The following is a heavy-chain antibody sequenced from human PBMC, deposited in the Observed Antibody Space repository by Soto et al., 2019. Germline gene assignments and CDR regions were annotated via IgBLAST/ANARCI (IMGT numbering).Heavy chain of an antibody. CDR2: ISGSGGST. Sequence: EVQLLESGGGLVQPGGSLRLSCAAPGFTFSSYAMSWVRQAPGKGLEWVSAISGSGGSTYYADSVKGRFTISRDNSKNTLYLQMNSLRAEDTAVYYCAKGKRGYDAFDIWGQGTMVTVSS. CDR3: AKGKRGYDAFDI. V-gene: IGHV3-23*01. CDR1: GFTFSSYA. D-gene: IGHD3-22*01. J-gene: IGHJ3*02.